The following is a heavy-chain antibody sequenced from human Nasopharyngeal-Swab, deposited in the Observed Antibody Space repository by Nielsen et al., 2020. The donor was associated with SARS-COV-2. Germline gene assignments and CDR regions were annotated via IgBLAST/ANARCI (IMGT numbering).Heavy chain of an antibody. CDR3: TRVSGRLRYFDRLLSLDY. V-gene: IGHV3-30-3*01. Sequence: GESLKISCAASGFTFSSYAMHWVRQAPGKGLEWVAVISYDGSNKYYADSVKGRFTISRDNSKNTLYLQMNSLRAEDTAVYYCTRVSGRLRYFDRLLSLDYWGQGTLVTVSS. CDR2: ISYDGSNK. J-gene: IGHJ4*02. D-gene: IGHD3-9*01. CDR1: GFTFSSYA.